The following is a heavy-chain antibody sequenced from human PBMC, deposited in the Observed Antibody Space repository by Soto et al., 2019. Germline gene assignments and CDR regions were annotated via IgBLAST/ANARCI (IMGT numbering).Heavy chain of an antibody. J-gene: IGHJ6*02. Sequence: EVQLVESGGGLVQPGGSLRLSCAASGFTFSSYDMHWVRQATGKGLEWVSAIGTAGDTYYPGSVKGRFTISRENAKTSLYLQMNSLRAGDTAVYYCARIGSSGRGMDVWGQGTTVTVSS. V-gene: IGHV3-13*04. CDR1: GFTFSSYD. CDR2: IGTAGDT. CDR3: ARIGSSGRGMDV. D-gene: IGHD2-15*01.